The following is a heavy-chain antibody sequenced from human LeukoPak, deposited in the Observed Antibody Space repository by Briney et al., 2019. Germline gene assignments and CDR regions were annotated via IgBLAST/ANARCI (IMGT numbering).Heavy chain of an antibody. CDR3: ARELRDYYYYMDV. CDR2: IKQDESEK. CDR1: GFTFSSYW. Sequence: GGSLRLSCAASGFTFSSYWMSWDRQAPGKGLEWVANIKQDESEKYYVDSVKGRFTISRDNAKNSLYLQMNSLRAEDTAVYYCARELRDYYYYMDVWGKGTTVTVSS. V-gene: IGHV3-7*01. J-gene: IGHJ6*03.